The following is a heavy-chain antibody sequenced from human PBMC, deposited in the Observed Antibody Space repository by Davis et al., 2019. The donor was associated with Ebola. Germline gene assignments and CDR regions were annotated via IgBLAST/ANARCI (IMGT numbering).Heavy chain of an antibody. J-gene: IGHJ4*02. V-gene: IGHV3-33*03. CDR3: TTELVKGDFDR. Sequence: PGGSLRLSCAASGFIFSSFGMHWVRRAPGKGLEWVSFIYYDGSHEDYADSVKGRFTISRDNFKNTVYLQMNSLRAEDTAMYYCTTELVKGDFDRWGQGTLVTVAA. CDR1: GFIFSSFG. D-gene: IGHD3-22*01. CDR2: IYYDGSHE.